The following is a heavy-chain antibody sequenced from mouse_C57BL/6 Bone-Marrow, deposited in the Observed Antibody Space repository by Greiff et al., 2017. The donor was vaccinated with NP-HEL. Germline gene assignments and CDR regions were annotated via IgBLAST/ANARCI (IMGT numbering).Heavy chain of an antibody. CDR3: ARSAYYSNYAYAMDY. Sequence: EVQLQQSGPELVKPGASVKISCKASGYTFTDYYMNWVKQSHGKSLEWIGDINPNNGGTSYNQKFKGKATLTVDKSSSTAYMELRSLTSEDSAVYYCARSAYYSNYAYAMDYWGQGTSVTVSS. CDR1: GYTFTDYY. D-gene: IGHD2-5*01. J-gene: IGHJ4*01. V-gene: IGHV1-26*01. CDR2: INPNNGGT.